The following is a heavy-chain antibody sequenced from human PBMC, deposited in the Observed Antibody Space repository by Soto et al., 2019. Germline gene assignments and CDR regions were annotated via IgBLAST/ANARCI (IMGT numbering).Heavy chain of an antibody. CDR2: ISYDGSNK. CDR1: GFTFSSYG. CDR3: AKDRITIFPCLDY. V-gene: IGHV3-30*18. Sequence: GGSLRLSCAASGFTFSSYGMHWVRQAPGKGLEWVAVISYDGSNKYYADSVKGRFTISRDNSRNTLYLQMNSLRAEDTAVYYCAKDRITIFPCLDYWGQGTLVTVSS. J-gene: IGHJ4*02. D-gene: IGHD3-3*01.